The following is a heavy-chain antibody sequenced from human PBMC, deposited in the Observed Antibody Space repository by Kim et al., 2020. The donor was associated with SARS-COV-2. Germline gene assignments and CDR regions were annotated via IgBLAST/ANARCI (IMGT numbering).Heavy chain of an antibody. CDR1: GGTFSSYA. Sequence: SVKVSCKASGGTFSSYAISWVRQAPGQGLEWMGGIIPIFGTANYAQKFQGRVTITADESTSTAYMELSSLRSEDTAVYYCARDGETDSGSYYNNYYYYGMDVWGQGTTVTVSS. CDR2: IIPIFGTA. J-gene: IGHJ6*02. V-gene: IGHV1-69*13. CDR3: ARDGETDSGSYYNNYYYYGMDV. D-gene: IGHD3-10*01.